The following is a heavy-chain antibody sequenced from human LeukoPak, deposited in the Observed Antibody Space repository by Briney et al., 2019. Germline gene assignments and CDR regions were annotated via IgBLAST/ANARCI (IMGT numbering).Heavy chain of an antibody. CDR2: IWYDGSNK. J-gene: IGHJ3*02. CDR3: ARVEMATETDAFDI. Sequence: PGGSLRLSCAASGFTFSSYGMHWARQAPGKGLEWVADIWYDGSNKYYADSVKGRFTISRDNSKNTLYLQMNSLRAEDTAVYYCARVEMATETDAFDIWGQGTMVTVSS. CDR1: GFTFSSYG. D-gene: IGHD5-24*01. V-gene: IGHV3-33*01.